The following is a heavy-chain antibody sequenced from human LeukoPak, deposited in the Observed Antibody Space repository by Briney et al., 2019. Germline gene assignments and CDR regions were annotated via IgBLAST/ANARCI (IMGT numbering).Heavy chain of an antibody. D-gene: IGHD3-3*01. CDR3: ARTFTYYDFWSGYYFDY. Sequence: SETLSLTCTVSGGSIISYYWSWIRQPPGKGLEWIGYIYYSGSTNYNPSLKSRVTISVDTSKNQFSLKLSSVTAADTAVYYCARTFTYYDFWSGYYFDYWGQGTLVTVSS. CDR1: GGSIISYY. J-gene: IGHJ4*02. CDR2: IYYSGST. V-gene: IGHV4-59*01.